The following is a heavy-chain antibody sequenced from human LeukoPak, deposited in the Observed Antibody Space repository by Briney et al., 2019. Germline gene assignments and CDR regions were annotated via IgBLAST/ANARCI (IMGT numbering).Heavy chain of an antibody. CDR1: GFTFSSYS. CDR2: ISYDGSNK. J-gene: IGHJ4*02. Sequence: GGSLRLSCAASGFTFSSYSMNWVRQAPGKGLEWVAVISYDGSNKYYADSVKGRFTISRDNSKNTLYLQMNSLRAEDTAVYYCAKGSMVRGVIIDWGQGTLVTVSS. V-gene: IGHV3-30*18. CDR3: AKGSMVRGVIID. D-gene: IGHD3-10*01.